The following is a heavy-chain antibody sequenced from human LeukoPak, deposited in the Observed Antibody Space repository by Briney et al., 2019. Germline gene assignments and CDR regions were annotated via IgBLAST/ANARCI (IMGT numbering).Heavy chain of an antibody. CDR2: ISSSSGTR. Sequence: GGFLILSCAASGGSFNSDVMNWVRQAPGMGLELVSYISSSSGTRYCADSVKGLFTTSEDNAKTSLYLYINSLRVDAPVVYYGARDDYTGGGSYGGQGILVTVSS. CDR3: ARDDYTGGGSY. V-gene: IGHV3-48*04. J-gene: IGHJ4*02. CDR1: GGSFNSDV. D-gene: IGHD2-8*02.